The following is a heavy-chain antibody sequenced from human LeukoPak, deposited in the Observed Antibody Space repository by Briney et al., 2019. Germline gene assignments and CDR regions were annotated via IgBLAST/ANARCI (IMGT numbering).Heavy chain of an antibody. CDR1: GGSISRGDYY. CDR2: IYYSGST. D-gene: IGHD2-15*01. Sequence: SQTLSLTCTVSGGSISRGDYYWSWIRQPPWKGLECIGSIYYSGSTYYNPSLKSRATISVDTSKNQFSLKLSSVTGADTDGYYSTRKMRCSGDSSYDALVIWGQGTMVTVSS. CDR3: TRKMRCSGDSSYDALVI. V-gene: IGHV4-30-4*08. J-gene: IGHJ3*02.